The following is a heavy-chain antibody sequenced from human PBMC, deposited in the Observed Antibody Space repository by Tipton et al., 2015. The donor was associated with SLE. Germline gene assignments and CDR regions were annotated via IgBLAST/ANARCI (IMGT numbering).Heavy chain of an antibody. Sequence: TLSLTCDVYGGSFSDYYWMWIRQPPGKGLEWIGEIYHSGSTNYNPSLKSRVTISVDTSKNQFSLKLSSVTAADTAVYYCARDRPRLRFKSGAFDIWGQGNIVTGSS. CDR3: ARDRPRLRFKSGAFDI. CDR2: IYHSGST. J-gene: IGHJ3*02. CDR1: GGSFSDYY. V-gene: IGHV4-34*01. D-gene: IGHD4-17*01.